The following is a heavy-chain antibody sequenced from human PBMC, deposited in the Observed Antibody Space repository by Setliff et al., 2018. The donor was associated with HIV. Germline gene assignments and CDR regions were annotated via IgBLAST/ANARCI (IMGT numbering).Heavy chain of an antibody. CDR1: GYTFSDHG. Sequence: ASVKVSCKASGYTFSDHGFSWVRQAPGQGLEWMGGFDPEDVETVYAQKFQGRVTMTEDTSTDTAYMELSSLRSEDTAVYYCATVRRYYYDSSGQEYFQHWGQGTLVTVSS. D-gene: IGHD3-22*01. CDR3: ATVRRYYYDSSGQEYFQH. CDR2: FDPEDVET. J-gene: IGHJ1*01. V-gene: IGHV1-24*01.